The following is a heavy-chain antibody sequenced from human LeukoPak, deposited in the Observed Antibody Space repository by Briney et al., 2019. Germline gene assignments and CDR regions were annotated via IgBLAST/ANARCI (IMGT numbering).Heavy chain of an antibody. Sequence: GGSLRLSCAASGFTFSNYGMHWARQAPGKGLEWVAVISYDGSNKYYALSVKGRFTISRDNSKNTLYLQMSSLRAEDTAVYYCAKDLEATTRGFDYWGQGSRVTVSS. CDR1: GFTFSNYG. CDR2: ISYDGSNK. V-gene: IGHV3-30*18. CDR3: AKDLEATTRGFDY. D-gene: IGHD5-12*01. J-gene: IGHJ4*02.